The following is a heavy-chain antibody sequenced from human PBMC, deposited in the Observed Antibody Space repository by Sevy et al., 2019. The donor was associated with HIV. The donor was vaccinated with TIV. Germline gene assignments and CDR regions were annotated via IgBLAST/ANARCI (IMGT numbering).Heavy chain of an antibody. Sequence: ASVKVSCKASGYTFTSYGISWVRQAPGQGLEWMGWISAYNGNTNYAQKLQGRVTMTTDTSTSTAYMELRSLRSDNTAVYYCAGVHYYDSSDYWGQGTLVTVSS. J-gene: IGHJ4*02. V-gene: IGHV1-18*01. D-gene: IGHD3-22*01. CDR2: ISAYNGNT. CDR1: GYTFTSYG. CDR3: AGVHYYDSSDY.